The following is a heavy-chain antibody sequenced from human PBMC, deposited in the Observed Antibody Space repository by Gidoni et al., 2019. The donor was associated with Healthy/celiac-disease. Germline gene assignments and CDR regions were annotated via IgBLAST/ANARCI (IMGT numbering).Heavy chain of an antibody. CDR2: ISYDGSNK. D-gene: IGHD6-13*01. CDR1: GFPFRSYG. CDR3: AKDRRAAAAHTFDY. Sequence: QVQLVESVGGVVQPGRSLILTCAASGFPFRSYGMHWVRQAPGKGLEWVAVISYDGSNKYYADSVKGRFTISRDNSKNTLYLQMNSLRAEDTAVYYCAKDRRAAAAHTFDYWGQGTLVTVSS. J-gene: IGHJ4*02. V-gene: IGHV3-30*18.